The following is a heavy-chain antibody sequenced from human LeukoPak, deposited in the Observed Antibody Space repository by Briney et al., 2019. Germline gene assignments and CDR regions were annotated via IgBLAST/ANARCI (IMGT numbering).Heavy chain of an antibody. CDR2: INHSGST. V-gene: IGHV4-34*01. CDR3: ARGSHYYGSGSYLDY. Sequence: SETLSLTCAVYGGSFSGYYWSWIRQPPGKGLEWIGEINHSGSTNYNPSLKSRVTISVDTSKNQFSLKLSSVTAADTAVNYCARGSHYYGSGSYLDYWGQGTLVTVSS. D-gene: IGHD3-10*01. J-gene: IGHJ4*02. CDR1: GGSFSGYY.